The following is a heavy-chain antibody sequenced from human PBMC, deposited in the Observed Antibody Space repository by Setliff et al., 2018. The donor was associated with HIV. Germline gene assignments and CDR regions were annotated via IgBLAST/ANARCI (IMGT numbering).Heavy chain of an antibody. CDR3: ARSAHDSETGY. Sequence: ASVKVSCKPSGYTFTNYGIGWVRQAPGQGLEWMGVIYPGGARRSYAQKFQGRVTMTWDTSTSTVYMELSSLRSEDTAFYYCARSAHDSETGYWGQGTLVTVSS. J-gene: IGHJ4*02. CDR2: IYPGGARR. V-gene: IGHV1-46*01. CDR1: GYTFTNYG. D-gene: IGHD5-12*01.